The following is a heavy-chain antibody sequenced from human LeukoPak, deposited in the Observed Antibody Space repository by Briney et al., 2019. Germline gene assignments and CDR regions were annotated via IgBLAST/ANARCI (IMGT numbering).Heavy chain of an antibody. CDR2: ISGNNDNP. Sequence: ASVKVSCKTSGYTFSNFGINWVRQAPGQGLEWMGWISGNNDNPNYGQRFQGRFTVTTDSSTSTAYMELRNLRFDDTAVYYCARDGTSTDDYWGQGTLVTVSS. V-gene: IGHV1-18*01. CDR1: GYTFSNFG. CDR3: ARDGTSTDDY. D-gene: IGHD2-2*01. J-gene: IGHJ4*02.